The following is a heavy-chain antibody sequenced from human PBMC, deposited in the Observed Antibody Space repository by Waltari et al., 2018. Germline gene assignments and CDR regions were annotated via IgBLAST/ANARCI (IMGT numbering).Heavy chain of an antibody. Sequence: QVQLQESGPGLVKPSETLSLTCTVSGCSISSYSWSWIRQPPGKGLEWIGYIYYSGSTNYNPSLKSRVTISVDTSKNQFSLKLSSVTAADTAVYYCAREVTSVVAATFLNWFDPWGQGTLVTVSS. CDR1: GCSISSYS. D-gene: IGHD2-15*01. J-gene: IGHJ5*02. CDR3: AREVTSVVAATFLNWFDP. CDR2: IYYSGST. V-gene: IGHV4-59*01.